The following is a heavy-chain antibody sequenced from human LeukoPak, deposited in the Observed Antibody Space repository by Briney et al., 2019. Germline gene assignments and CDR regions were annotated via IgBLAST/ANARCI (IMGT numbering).Heavy chain of an antibody. CDR3: ARIYSGSYFYYGMDV. CDR2: IYYSGST. CDR1: GGSISSYSYF. Sequence: SETLSLTCAVSGGSISSYSYFWGWIRQPPGKGLEWIGTIYYSGSTYYNPSLKSRVTISIDTSKNQFSVKLSSVTAADTAVFCCARIYSGSYFYYGMDVWGQGTTVTVSS. D-gene: IGHD1-26*01. J-gene: IGHJ6*02. V-gene: IGHV4-39*01.